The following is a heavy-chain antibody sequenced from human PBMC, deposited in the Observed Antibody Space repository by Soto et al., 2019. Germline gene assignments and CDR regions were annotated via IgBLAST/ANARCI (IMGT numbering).Heavy chain of an antibody. J-gene: IGHJ6*02. CDR3: ANNVPGYTENNNGMDV. CDR1: GFTFSTYG. Sequence: QVQLVESGGGVVQPGRSLRLSCAASGFTFSTYGMHWVRQAPGKGLEWVAVISYDGSNKYYVDSVKGRFTISRDNSKNTMYLQSSNLRGEDTAVYYCANNVPGYTENNNGMDVWGQGTTVTVSS. CDR2: ISYDGSNK. V-gene: IGHV3-30*18. D-gene: IGHD3-10*02.